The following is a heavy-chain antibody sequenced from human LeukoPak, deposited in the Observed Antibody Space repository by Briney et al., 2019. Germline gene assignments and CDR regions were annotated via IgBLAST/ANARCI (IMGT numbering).Heavy chain of an antibody. Sequence: KPSQTLSLTCTVSGGSISSGSYYWSWIRQPAGKGLEWIGRIYTSGSTNYNPSLKSRVTISVDTSKNQFSLKLSSVTAADTAVYYCARADYWGPAGYYYYMDVWGKGTTVTVSS. CDR3: ARADYWGPAGYYYYMDV. CDR1: GGSISSGSYY. D-gene: IGHD7-27*01. J-gene: IGHJ6*03. V-gene: IGHV4-61*02. CDR2: IYTSGST.